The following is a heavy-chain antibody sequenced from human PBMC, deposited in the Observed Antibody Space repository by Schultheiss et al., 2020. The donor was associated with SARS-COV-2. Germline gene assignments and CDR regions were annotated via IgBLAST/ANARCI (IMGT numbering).Heavy chain of an antibody. V-gene: IGHV4-31*03. CDR2: IYYSGST. D-gene: IGHD1-26*01. CDR1: GGSISSGGYY. CDR3: ARDGGTYYYVDY. J-gene: IGHJ4*02. Sequence: SQTLSLTCTVSGGSISSGGYYWSWIRQHPGKGLEWIGYIYYSGSTYYNPSLKSRVTISVDTSKNQFSLKLSSVTAADTAVYYCARDGGTYYYVDYWGQGTLVTVSS.